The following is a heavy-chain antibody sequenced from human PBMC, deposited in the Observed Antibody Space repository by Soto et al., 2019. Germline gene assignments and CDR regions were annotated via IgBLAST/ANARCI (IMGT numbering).Heavy chain of an antibody. CDR2: INAGNGNT. J-gene: IGHJ4*02. CDR1: GYTFTSYA. V-gene: IGHV1-3*01. Sequence: ASVKVSCKASGYTFTSYAIHCVRQAPGQRLEWMGWINAGNGNTKYSQRFQGRVTITRDTSASTAYMELSRLRSEDTAVYYCAREGRYGDYLDYWGQGTLVTVSS. D-gene: IGHD4-17*01. CDR3: AREGRYGDYLDY.